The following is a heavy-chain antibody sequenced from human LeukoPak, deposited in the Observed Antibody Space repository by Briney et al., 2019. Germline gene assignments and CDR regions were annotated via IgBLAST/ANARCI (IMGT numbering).Heavy chain of an antibody. J-gene: IGHJ4*02. D-gene: IGHD4-23*01. V-gene: IGHV4-34*01. CDR1: GGSFFGYH. CDR2: INHRGIT. Sequence: SETLSLTCAVSGGSFFGYHWNWVRQVPGKGQEWIGEINHRGITNYNPSLKSRVTISVDKSKNQFSLRLRSVTAADTAIYYCARDPTTVITTPYYFDDWGQGTLVTVSS. CDR3: ARDPTTVITTPYYFDD.